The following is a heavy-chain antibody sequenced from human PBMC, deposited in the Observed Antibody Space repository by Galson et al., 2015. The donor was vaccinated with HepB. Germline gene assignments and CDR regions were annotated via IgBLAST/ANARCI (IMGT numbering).Heavy chain of an antibody. CDR1: GFTFSSYD. V-gene: IGHV3-13*01. J-gene: IGHJ4*02. D-gene: IGHD3-3*01. CDR2: IGTAGDT. CDR3: ARARGGSGYYFDY. Sequence: SLRLSCAASGFTFSSYDMHWVRHATGKGLEWVSAIGTAGDTYYPGSVKGRFTISRENAKNSLYLQMNSLRAGDTAVYYCARARGGSGYYFDYWGQGTLVTVSS.